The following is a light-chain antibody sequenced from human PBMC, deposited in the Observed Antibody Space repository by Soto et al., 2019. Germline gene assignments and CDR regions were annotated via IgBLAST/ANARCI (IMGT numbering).Light chain of an antibody. CDR1: QSVSSNF. CDR3: QQHDILPIT. J-gene: IGKJ5*01. Sequence: EIVMTQSPATLSVSPGERATLSCRASQSVSSNFLAWYQHKPGQAPRLLISGASRRATGIPDRFSGAGSGTDFTLTISRLEPEDFALYYCQQHDILPITFGQGTRLEIK. CDR2: GAS. V-gene: IGKV3-20*01.